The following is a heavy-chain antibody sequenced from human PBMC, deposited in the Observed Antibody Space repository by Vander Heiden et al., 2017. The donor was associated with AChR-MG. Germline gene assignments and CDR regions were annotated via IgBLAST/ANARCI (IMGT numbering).Heavy chain of an antibody. J-gene: IGHJ4*02. CDR3: ARVIYDSSGYYGTYYFDY. CDR1: GGSISSGGYS. CDR2: IYHSGST. D-gene: IGHD3-22*01. Sequence: QLQLQESGSGLVKPSQTLSLTCAVSGGSISSGGYSWSWIRQPPGKGLEWIGYIYHSGSTYYNPSLKSRVTISVDRSKNQFSLKLSSVTAADTAVYYCARVIYDSSGYYGTYYFDYWGQGTLVTVSS. V-gene: IGHV4-30-2*01.